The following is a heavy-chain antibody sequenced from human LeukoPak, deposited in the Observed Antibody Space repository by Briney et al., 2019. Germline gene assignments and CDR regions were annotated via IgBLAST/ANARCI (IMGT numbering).Heavy chain of an antibody. CDR3: ALIGDIVVVPAAIRHDY. V-gene: IGHV4-38-2*01. D-gene: IGHD2-2*02. CDR2: IYHSGST. J-gene: IGHJ4*02. Sequence: PSETLSLTCAVSGYSISSGYYWGWIRQPPGKGLEWIGSIYHSGSTYYNPSLKSRVTISVDTSKNQISLKLSSVTAADTAVYYCALIGDIVVVPAAIRHDYWGQRTLVTVSS. CDR1: GYSISSGYY.